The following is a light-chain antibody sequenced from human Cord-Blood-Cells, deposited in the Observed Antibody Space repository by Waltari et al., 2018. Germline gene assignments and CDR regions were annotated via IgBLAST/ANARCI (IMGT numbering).Light chain of an antibody. J-gene: IGLJ1*01. CDR3: CSYAGSYV. CDR2: DVS. Sequence: QSALTQPRSVSGSPGQSVTISCTGTSSDVGGYNYVSWYQQHPGKAPKLMIYDVSKRPSGVPERFSGSKSGNTASRTSSGLQAEDEAEYYCCSYAGSYVFGTGTKVTVL. V-gene: IGLV2-11*01. CDR1: SSDVGGYNY.